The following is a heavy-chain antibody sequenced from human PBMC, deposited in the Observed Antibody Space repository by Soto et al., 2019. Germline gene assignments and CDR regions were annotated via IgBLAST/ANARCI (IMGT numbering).Heavy chain of an antibody. CDR2: ISSSASNI. CDR3: AKRPASIITFDY. D-gene: IGHD2-2*01. Sequence: VGSLRLSCAASGFSFSSYSMNWVRQAPGKGLEWVSSISSSASNINYADSVKGRFTISRDNSKNMLYLQINSLRDDDSAVYYCAKRPASIITFDYWGQGTPVTVSS. V-gene: IGHV3-21*04. J-gene: IGHJ4*02. CDR1: GFSFSSYS.